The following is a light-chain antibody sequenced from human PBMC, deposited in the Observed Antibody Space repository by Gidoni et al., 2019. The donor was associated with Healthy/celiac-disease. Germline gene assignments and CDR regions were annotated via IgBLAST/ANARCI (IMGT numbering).Light chain of an antibody. CDR2: DAS. V-gene: IGKV3-11*01. CDR1: QSVSSY. Sequence: EIVLTQSPATLSLSPGERATLSCRASQSVSSYLAWYQQKPGQAPRLLIHDASNRATGIPARFSGSGSGTDFTLTISSLEAEDFAVYYCQQSSNWWTFGQGTKVEIK. CDR3: QQSSNWWT. J-gene: IGKJ1*01.